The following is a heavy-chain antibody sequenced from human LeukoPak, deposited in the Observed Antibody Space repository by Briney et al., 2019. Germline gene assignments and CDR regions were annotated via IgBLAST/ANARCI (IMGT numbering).Heavy chain of an antibody. CDR1: GFTFDDYT. D-gene: IGHD5-24*01. J-gene: IGHJ4*02. CDR2: ISWDGGST. Sequence: PGGSLRLSXAASGFTFDDYTMHWVRQAPGKGLEWVSLISWDGGSTYYADSVKGRFTISRDNSKNSLYLQMNSLRTEDTALYYCAKARRRDTYYFDYWGQGTLVTVSS. CDR3: AKARRRDTYYFDY. V-gene: IGHV3-43*01.